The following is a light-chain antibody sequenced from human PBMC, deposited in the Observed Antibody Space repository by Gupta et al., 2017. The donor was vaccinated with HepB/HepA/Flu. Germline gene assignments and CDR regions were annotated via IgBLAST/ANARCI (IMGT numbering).Light chain of an antibody. CDR3: QHRSNWPLT. J-gene: IGKJ4*01. Sequence: EIVLTQSPATLSLSPGERTTLSCRASQSVGSALARYQQKPGQAPRLLIYDASNRATGIPARFSGSGSGTDFTLTISSLEPEDFAVYYCQHRSNWPLTFGGGTKVEIK. CDR1: QSVGSA. V-gene: IGKV3-11*01. CDR2: DAS.